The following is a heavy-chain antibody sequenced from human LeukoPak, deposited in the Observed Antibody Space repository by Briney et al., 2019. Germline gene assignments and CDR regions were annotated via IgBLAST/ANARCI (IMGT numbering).Heavy chain of an antibody. J-gene: IGHJ4*02. CDR3: ARERRRQQWLVVGFDY. V-gene: IGHV4-34*01. Sequence: PSETLSLTCAVYGGSFSGYYWSWIRQPPGKGLEWIGEINHSGSTNYNPSLKSRVTISVDTSKNQFSLKLSSVTAADTAVYYCARERRRQQWLVVGFDYWGQGTLVTVSS. CDR1: GGSFSGYY. CDR2: INHSGST. D-gene: IGHD6-19*01.